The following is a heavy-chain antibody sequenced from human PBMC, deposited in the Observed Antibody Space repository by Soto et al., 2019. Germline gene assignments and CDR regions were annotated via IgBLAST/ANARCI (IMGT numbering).Heavy chain of an antibody. CDR2: ISANDVGT. V-gene: IGHV3-23*01. Sequence: GGSLRLSCEASGFTLRNYAMTWVRQAPGKGLEWVSLISANDVGTYYAESVKTRFTISTDQSRNTVYLQMDSLRADDTAIYYCAKARNDYNWDNRPPFDYWGQGTLVTVSS. CDR1: GFTLRNYA. D-gene: IGHD1-20*01. J-gene: IGHJ4*02. CDR3: AKARNDYNWDNRPPFDY.